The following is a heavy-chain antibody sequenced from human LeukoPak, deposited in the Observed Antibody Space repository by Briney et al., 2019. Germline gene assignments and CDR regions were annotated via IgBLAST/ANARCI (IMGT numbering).Heavy chain of an antibody. CDR3: ARDWVVGAARSLDY. D-gene: IGHD1-26*01. Sequence: SETLSLTCTVSGGSIDRYYWTWIRQPAGKGLEWIGRIYTTGSTNYNPSLKSRVTMSVGTSKNQISLSLSSVTAADTAVYYCARDWVVGAARSLDYWGQGILVTVST. CDR2: IYTTGST. CDR1: GGSIDRYY. V-gene: IGHV4-4*07. J-gene: IGHJ4*02.